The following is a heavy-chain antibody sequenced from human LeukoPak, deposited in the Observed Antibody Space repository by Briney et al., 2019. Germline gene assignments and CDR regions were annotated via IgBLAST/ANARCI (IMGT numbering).Heavy chain of an antibody. CDR1: GFTFSSYS. D-gene: IGHD3-10*01. CDR3: ASGYGSGSYGSPFDY. J-gene: IGHJ4*02. Sequence: GGSLRLSCAASGFTFSSYSMNWVRQAPGKGLEWVSSISSSSSYIYYADTVKGRFTISRDNAKNSLYLQMNSLRAEDTAVYYCASGYGSGSYGSPFDYWGQGTLVTVSS. V-gene: IGHV3-21*01. CDR2: ISSSSSYI.